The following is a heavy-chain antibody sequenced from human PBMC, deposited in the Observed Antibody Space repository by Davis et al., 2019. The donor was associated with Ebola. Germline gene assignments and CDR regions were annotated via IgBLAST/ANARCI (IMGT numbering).Heavy chain of an antibody. J-gene: IGHJ5*02. Sequence: MPSETLSLTCAVNGGSFSGYYWSWIRQPPGKGLEWIGEINHSGSTNYNPSLKSRVTISVDTSKNQFSLKLSSVTAADTAVYYCARAVGSSTSWFDPWGQGTLVTVSS. V-gene: IGHV4-34*01. CDR2: INHSGST. D-gene: IGHD2-2*01. CDR3: ARAVGSSTSWFDP. CDR1: GGSFSGYY.